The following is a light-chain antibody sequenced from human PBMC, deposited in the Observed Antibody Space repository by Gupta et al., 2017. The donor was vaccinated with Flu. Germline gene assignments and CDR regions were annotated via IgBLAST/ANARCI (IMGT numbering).Light chain of an antibody. Sequence: QSALTLPAYVCGSPGQSITRSCSGTSSDVGGYNYVSWYQQYTGKAPKLMIYEVSNRPSGVSNRFSCSKSANTASLTISGLQAEDEANYYCSSFASSDTWVFGGGTKLTVL. V-gene: IGLV2-14*01. CDR1: SSDVGGYNY. CDR2: EVS. J-gene: IGLJ3*02. CDR3: SSFASSDTWV.